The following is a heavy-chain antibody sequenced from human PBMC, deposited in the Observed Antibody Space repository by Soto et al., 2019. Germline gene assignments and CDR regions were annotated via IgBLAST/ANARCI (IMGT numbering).Heavy chain of an antibody. D-gene: IGHD6-19*01. CDR2: IPYDGSNK. CDR3: AKGSPYSSGYYYFDY. CDR1: GFTFSSYG. Sequence: GGSLRLSCAASGFTFSSYGLHWVRQAPGKGLEWVAVIPYDGSNKQYADSVKGRFTISRDNSKNTVYLQMNSLRAEDTAEYYCAKGSPYSSGYYYFDYWGQGALVTVSS. J-gene: IGHJ4*02. V-gene: IGHV3-30*18.